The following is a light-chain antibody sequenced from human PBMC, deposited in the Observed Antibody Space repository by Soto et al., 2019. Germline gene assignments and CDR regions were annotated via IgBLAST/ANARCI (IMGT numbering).Light chain of an antibody. CDR1: QTISGW. CDR2: DVS. V-gene: IGKV1-5*01. CDR3: QQYNSYSWT. Sequence: DIQMTQSPSTLSASVGDTVTITCRASQTISGWLAWYQQRPGKAPNLLIYDVSTLESGVPSRFSGSGSGTEFSLTIKSLEPDDFATYYFQQYNSYSWTFGQGTKVDIK. J-gene: IGKJ1*01.